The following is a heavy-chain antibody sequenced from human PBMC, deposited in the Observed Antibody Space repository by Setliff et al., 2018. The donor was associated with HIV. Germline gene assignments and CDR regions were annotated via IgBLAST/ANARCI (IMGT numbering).Heavy chain of an antibody. J-gene: IGHJ4*02. V-gene: IGHV3-30*02. CDR3: ARGQTTGEY. D-gene: IGHD4-17*01. CDR2: IQYDGRKN. CDR1: GFTFFNNV. Sequence: PGGSLRLSCAASGFTFFNNVWMHWVRQAPGKGLEWVAFIQYDGRKNNYADSVKGRFTISRDNAKNSMYVQMNSLRAEDTAVYYCARGQTTGEYWGQGTLVTVSS.